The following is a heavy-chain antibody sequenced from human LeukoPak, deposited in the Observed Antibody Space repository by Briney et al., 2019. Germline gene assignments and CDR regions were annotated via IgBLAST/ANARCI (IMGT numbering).Heavy chain of an antibody. CDR3: ARLLGFGELSPFDY. CDR2: IYPGDSDT. CDR1: GYTFTSYW. J-gene: IGHJ4*02. D-gene: IGHD3-10*01. V-gene: IGHV5-51*01. Sequence: RGASLQISGQVSGYTFTSYWIAGGRQLAGKGVEGMGIIYPGDSDTRYSPYFQGQVLISADKSISTAFLQWNSLTASDTAMYYCARLLGFGELSPFDYWGQGTLVTVSS.